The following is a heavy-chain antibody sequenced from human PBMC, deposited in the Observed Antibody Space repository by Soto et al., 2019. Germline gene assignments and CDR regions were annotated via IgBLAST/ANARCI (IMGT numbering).Heavy chain of an antibody. CDR3: ARGSVTTVTTRSFDY. D-gene: IGHD4-17*01. CDR1: GFTLKTYS. Sequence: EEQLVESGGGLVQPGGSLRLSCVASGFTLKTYSMNWVRQAPGKGLVWVSYISSSSSTIYYTDSVKGRFTISRDNAKNSLYLHMNSLRDEDTAVYYCARGSVTTVTTRSFDYWGQGTLVTVSS. J-gene: IGHJ4*02. V-gene: IGHV3-48*02. CDR2: ISSSSSTI.